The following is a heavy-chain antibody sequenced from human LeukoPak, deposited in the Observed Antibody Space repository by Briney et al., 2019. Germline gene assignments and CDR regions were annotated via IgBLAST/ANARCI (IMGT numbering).Heavy chain of an antibody. CDR2: IWYDGSNK. CDR3: AREEVGAPGDY. V-gene: IGHV3-33*01. Sequence: GRSLRLSCAASGFTFSSYGMHSVRQAPGKGLEWVAVIWYDGSNKYYADSVKGRFTISRDNSKNTLYLQMNSLRAEDTAVYCCAREEVGAPGDYWGQGTLVTVSS. CDR1: GFTFSSYG. D-gene: IGHD1-26*01. J-gene: IGHJ4*02.